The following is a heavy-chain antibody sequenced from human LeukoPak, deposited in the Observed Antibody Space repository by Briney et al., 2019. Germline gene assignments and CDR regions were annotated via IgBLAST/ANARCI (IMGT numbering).Heavy chain of an antibody. D-gene: IGHD1-26*01. Sequence: GESLKISCKGSGYSFTTYWISWVRQMPGKGLEWMGEIDPSDSYTNYSPSFQGHVTISADKSIGTASLQWNSLKASDIAIYYCARRIVGATPWFDPWGQGTLVTVSS. CDR2: IDPSDSYT. CDR3: ARRIVGATPWFDP. J-gene: IGHJ5*02. V-gene: IGHV5-10-1*01. CDR1: GYSFTTYW.